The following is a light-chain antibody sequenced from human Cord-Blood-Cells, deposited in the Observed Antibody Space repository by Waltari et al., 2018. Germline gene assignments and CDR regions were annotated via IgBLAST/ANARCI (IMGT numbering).Light chain of an antibody. V-gene: IGLV3-1*01. CDR3: QAWDSSIVV. J-gene: IGLJ2*01. CDR1: KLGDKY. CDR2: QDS. Sequence: SYELTQPPSVSVSPGQTASITCSGDKLGDKYACWYQQKPGQSPVLVIYQDSKRPSGIPGRFSGSNCGNTATLTSSGTQAIDEADYYCQAWDSSIVVFGGGTKLTVL.